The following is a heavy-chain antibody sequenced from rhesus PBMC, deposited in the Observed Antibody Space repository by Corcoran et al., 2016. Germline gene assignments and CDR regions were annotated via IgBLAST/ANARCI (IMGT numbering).Heavy chain of an antibody. Sequence: QVQLQESGPGRVKPSETLSLTCAVSGYSISRNYYWSWIRQSPGKGLEWSGGISGSYGNSDLNPSLKSRVTLSVDTSKNQFSVKLISVTAADTATYYCAKGSSGSYVEYFEFWGQGALVIVSS. CDR2: ISGSYGNS. CDR1: GYSISRNYY. D-gene: IGHD6-25*01. CDR3: AKGSSGSYVEYFEF. V-gene: IGHV4S14*01. J-gene: IGHJ1*01.